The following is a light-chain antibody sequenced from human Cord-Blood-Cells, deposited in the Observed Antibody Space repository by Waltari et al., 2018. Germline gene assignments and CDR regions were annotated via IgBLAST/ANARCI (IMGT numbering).Light chain of an antibody. CDR2: YAS. CDR1: QTVSRY. CDR3: QQRSNWPGIT. J-gene: IGKJ5*01. V-gene: IGKV3-11*01. Sequence: EIVLTQSPATLSLSPGERATIYCRASQTVSRYLAWYQQKPGQAPRLLIHYASNRATGIPARFSGSGSGTDFTLTISSLEPEDFAVYYCQQRSNWPGITFGQGTRLEIK.